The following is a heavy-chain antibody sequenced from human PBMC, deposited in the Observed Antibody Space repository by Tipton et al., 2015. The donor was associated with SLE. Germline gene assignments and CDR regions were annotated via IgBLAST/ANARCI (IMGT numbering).Heavy chain of an antibody. CDR1: GGSFSGYY. CDR3: ARAHGVAYDNYYYGMDV. V-gene: IGHV4-34*01. CDR2: INHSGST. Sequence: TLSLTCAVYGGSFSGYYWIGEINHSGSTNYNPSLKSRVTISVDTSKNQFSLKLSSVTAADTAVYYCARAHGVAYDNYYYGMDVWDQGP. J-gene: IGHJ6*02. D-gene: IGHD5-12*01.